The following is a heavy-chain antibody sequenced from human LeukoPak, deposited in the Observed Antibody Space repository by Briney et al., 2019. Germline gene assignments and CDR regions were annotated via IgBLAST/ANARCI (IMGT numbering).Heavy chain of an antibody. CDR3: AKADQYCSGGSCYSSLSPFDY. Sequence: PGGSLRLSCAASGFTFSSYAMSWVRQVPGKGLEWVSSISGSGANIYYADSVKGRFTISRDNSKNTLYLQMNSLRAEDTAVYYCAKADQYCSGGSCYSSLSPFDYWGQGTLVTVSS. D-gene: IGHD2-15*01. CDR2: ISGSGANI. CDR1: GFTFSSYA. J-gene: IGHJ4*02. V-gene: IGHV3-23*01.